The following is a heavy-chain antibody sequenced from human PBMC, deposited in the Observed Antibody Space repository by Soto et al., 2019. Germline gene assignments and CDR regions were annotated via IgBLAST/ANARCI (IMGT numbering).Heavy chain of an antibody. J-gene: IGHJ6*02. CDR2: IYTSGST. CDR1: GGAISSYY. D-gene: IGHD1-26*01. V-gene: IGHV4-4*07. CDR3: ARVGASEGYYYGMDV. Sequence: SETLSLTCTVSGGAISSYYWSWIRQPAGKGLEWIGRIYTSGSTNYNPSLKSRVTMSVDTSKNQFSLKLSSVTAADTAVYYCARVGASEGYYYGMDVWGQGTTVTVSS.